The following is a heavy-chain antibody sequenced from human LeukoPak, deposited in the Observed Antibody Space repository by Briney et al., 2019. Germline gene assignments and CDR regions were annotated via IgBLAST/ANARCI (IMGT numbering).Heavy chain of an antibody. D-gene: IGHD6-19*01. CDR2: ISWNSGSI. Sequence: QAGGSLRLSCAASGFTFDDYAMHWVRQAPGKGLEWVSGISWNSGSIGYADSVKGRFTISRDNAKNSLYLQMNSLRAEDTALYYCAKDMGQWLVGGYYYYGMDVWGQGTTVTVSS. V-gene: IGHV3-9*01. CDR1: GFTFDDYA. CDR3: AKDMGQWLVGGYYYYGMDV. J-gene: IGHJ6*02.